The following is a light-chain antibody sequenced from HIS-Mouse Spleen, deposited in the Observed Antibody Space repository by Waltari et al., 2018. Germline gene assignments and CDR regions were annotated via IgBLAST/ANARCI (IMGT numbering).Light chain of an antibody. J-gene: IGLJ2*01. V-gene: IGLV3-21*03. Sequence: SYVLTQPPSVSVAPGKPARITCGGTNIRSKSVHWYQQKPGQAPVLVVYDDSDRPSGIPEGVSGSNSGNTATLTISRVEAGDEADYYCQVWDSSSDHVVFGGGTKLTVL. CDR2: DDS. CDR1: NIRSKS. CDR3: QVWDSSSDHVV.